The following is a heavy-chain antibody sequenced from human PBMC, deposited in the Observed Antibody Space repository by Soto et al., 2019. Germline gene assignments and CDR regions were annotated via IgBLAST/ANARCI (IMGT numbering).Heavy chain of an antibody. CDR3: ARASQRAGRMYDWFDP. CDR1: GYTFTSYG. V-gene: IGHV1-18*04. CDR2: ISAYNGNT. D-gene: IGHD2-8*01. J-gene: IGHJ5*02. Sequence: ASVKVSCKASGYTFTSYGISWVRQAPGQGLEWMGWISAYNGNTNYAQKLQGRVTMTTDTSTSTAYMELRSLRSDDTAVYYCARASQRAGRMYDWFDPWGQGSLGTVSS.